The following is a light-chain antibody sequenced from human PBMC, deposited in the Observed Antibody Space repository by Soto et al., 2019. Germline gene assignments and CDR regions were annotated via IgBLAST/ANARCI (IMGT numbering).Light chain of an antibody. V-gene: IGLV2-14*01. Sequence: QSALTQPASLSGSPGQSITISCTGTSSDIGAYDYVSWFQQHPGKAPKLMISEVNNRPSGVSNRFSGSKSGTSATLGITGFQTGDEADYYCGSWDSSLSADVFGTGTKVTVL. J-gene: IGLJ1*01. CDR2: EVN. CDR3: GSWDSSLSADV. CDR1: SSDIGAYDY.